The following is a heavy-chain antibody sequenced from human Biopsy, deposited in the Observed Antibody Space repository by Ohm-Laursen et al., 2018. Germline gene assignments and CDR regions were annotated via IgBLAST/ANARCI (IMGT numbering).Heavy chain of an antibody. D-gene: IGHD2-15*01. CDR2: IIPIFDTA. CDR3: ASDLLGREGYCGGRNCQIAY. CDR1: GGTLSNYA. Sequence: SSVKVSCKTSGGTLSNYAINWVRQAPGQGLEWMGGIIPIFDTANYAQKFQDRVTITADKSTFTAYMELSSLRSEDTAVYYCASDLLGREGYCGGRNCQIAYWGQGNLVTVSS. J-gene: IGHJ4*02. V-gene: IGHV1-69*06.